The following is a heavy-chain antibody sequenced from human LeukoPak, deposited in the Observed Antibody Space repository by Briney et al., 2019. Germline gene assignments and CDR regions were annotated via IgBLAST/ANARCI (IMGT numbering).Heavy chain of an antibody. D-gene: IGHD1-26*01. CDR1: GGSISSGDYY. CDR3: ARPRLVGAYDAFDI. CDR2: IYYSGST. J-gene: IGHJ3*02. Sequence: PSQTLSLTCTFSGGSISSGDYYWSWIRQHPGKGLEWIGSIYYSGSTYYNPSLKSRVTISVDTSKNQFSLKLSSVTAADTAVYYCARPRLVGAYDAFDIWGQGTMVTVSS. V-gene: IGHV4-30-4*08.